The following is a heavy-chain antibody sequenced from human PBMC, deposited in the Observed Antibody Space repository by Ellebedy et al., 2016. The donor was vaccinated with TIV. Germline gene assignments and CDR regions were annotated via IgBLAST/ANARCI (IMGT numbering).Heavy chain of an antibody. Sequence: PGGSLRLSCAASGFTFSDYYMSWIRQAPGKGLEWVSYISSSGSTIYYADSVKGRFTISRDNTKNSLYLQMNSLRAEDTAVDYCARDLEGSSGSSRPFGYWGQGTLVTVSS. CDR1: GFTFSDYY. CDR3: ARDLEGSSGSSRPFGY. CDR2: ISSSGSTI. J-gene: IGHJ4*02. V-gene: IGHV3-11*04. D-gene: IGHD6-19*01.